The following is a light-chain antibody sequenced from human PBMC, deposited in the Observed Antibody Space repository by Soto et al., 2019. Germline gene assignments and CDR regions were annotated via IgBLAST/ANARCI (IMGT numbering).Light chain of an antibody. Sequence: QSALTQPASVSGSPGQSITISCAGTSSDVGAYTYVSWYQQHPGKAPKLMIYDVSNRPSGVSNRFSGSKSGNTASLTISGLQAEDDADYYCTSYTCSSTPYVFGGGTKVTVL. CDR3: TSYTCSSTPYV. J-gene: IGLJ1*01. CDR1: SSDVGAYTY. V-gene: IGLV2-14*01. CDR2: DVS.